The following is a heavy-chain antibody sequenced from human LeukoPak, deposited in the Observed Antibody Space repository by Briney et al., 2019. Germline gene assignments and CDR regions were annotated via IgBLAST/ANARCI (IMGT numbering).Heavy chain of an antibody. Sequence: ASVKVSCKLSGYTLSDFSMHWVQQAPGKGLEWMGGFDLEVGETLYAQKFQGRVTMSEDTSTDIAYMELSSLTFDDTAVYFCATASRYDALDIWGQGTMVTVSS. CDR1: GYTLSDFS. CDR2: FDLEVGET. D-gene: IGHD3-16*02. CDR3: ATASRYDALDI. V-gene: IGHV1-24*01. J-gene: IGHJ3*02.